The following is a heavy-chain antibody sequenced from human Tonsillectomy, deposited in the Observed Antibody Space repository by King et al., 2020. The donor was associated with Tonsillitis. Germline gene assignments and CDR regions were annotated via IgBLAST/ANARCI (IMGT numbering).Heavy chain of an antibody. D-gene: IGHD3-10*01. Sequence: VQLVESGGGLVQPGGSLRLSCSASGFTFSSYAMHWVRQAPGKGLEYVSAISSNGGSTYYADSVKGRFTISRDNSKNTLYLQMSSLRAEDTAVYYCVKGVYGSGSYYNSFDYWGQGPLVTVSS. CDR1: GFTFSSYA. CDR2: ISSNGGST. V-gene: IGHV3-64D*06. J-gene: IGHJ4*02. CDR3: VKGVYGSGSYYNSFDY.